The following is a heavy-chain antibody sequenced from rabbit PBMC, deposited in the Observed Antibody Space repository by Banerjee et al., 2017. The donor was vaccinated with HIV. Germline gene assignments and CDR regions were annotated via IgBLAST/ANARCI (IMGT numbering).Heavy chain of an antibody. D-gene: IGHD1-1*01. J-gene: IGHJ4*01. CDR2: INTSTGNT. CDR1: GFSFSNKYV. Sequence: QSLGESGGGLVKPEGSLTLSCTASGFSFSNKYVMCWVRQAPGKGLEWIACINTSTGNTVYASWAKGRFTISKTSSTTVTLQMTSLTAADTATYFCARRSDASGDFRLWGPGTLVTVS. V-gene: IGHV1S40*01. CDR3: ARRSDASGDFRL.